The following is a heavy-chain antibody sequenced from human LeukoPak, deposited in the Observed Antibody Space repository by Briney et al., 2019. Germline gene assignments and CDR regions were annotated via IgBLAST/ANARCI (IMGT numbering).Heavy chain of an antibody. CDR2: MSGSGGST. V-gene: IGHV3-23*01. CDR3: ARVRYGELDV. Sequence: AGGSLRLSCAAPGFTFSSYAMSWVRQAPGKGLEWVSSMSGSGGSTYYADSVKGRFTISRDDSKNTLYLQMNSLRAEDTAVYYCARVRYGELDVWGQGTTVTVSS. J-gene: IGHJ6*02. CDR1: GFTFSSYA. D-gene: IGHD4-17*01.